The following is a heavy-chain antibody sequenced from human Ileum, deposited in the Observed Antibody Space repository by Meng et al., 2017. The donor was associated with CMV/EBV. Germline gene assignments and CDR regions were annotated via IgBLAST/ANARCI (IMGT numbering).Heavy chain of an antibody. D-gene: IGHD6-6*01. CDR2: ISAYNGDI. Sequence: QVHLVQSGAEVKNIGASVKVSCKASGYTFSSYSFSWVRQAPGQGLEWMGWISAYNGDIKYAQKFRDRVTMTTDTSTSTAYMDLRGLRSDDTAVYYCARDHASSSQLLDYWGQGTLVTGSS. J-gene: IGHJ4*02. CDR1: GYTFSSYS. V-gene: IGHV1-18*04. CDR3: ARDHASSSQLLDY.